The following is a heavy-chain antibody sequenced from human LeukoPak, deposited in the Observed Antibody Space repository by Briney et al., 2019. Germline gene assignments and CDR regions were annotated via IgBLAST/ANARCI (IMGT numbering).Heavy chain of an antibody. J-gene: IGHJ4*02. D-gene: IGHD1-7*01. V-gene: IGHV3-21*01. CDR3: ARGPTLTGTTYFDY. CDR2: ISSSSSYI. Sequence: GGSLRLSCAASGFTFSSYSMNWVRQAPGKGLEWVSSISSSSSYIYYADSVKGRFTFSRDNAKNSLYLQMNSLRAEDTAVYYCARGPTLTGTTYFDYWGQGTLVTVSS. CDR1: GFTFSSYS.